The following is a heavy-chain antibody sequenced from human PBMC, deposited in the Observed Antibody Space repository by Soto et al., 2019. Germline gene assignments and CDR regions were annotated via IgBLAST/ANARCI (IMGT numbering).Heavy chain of an antibody. CDR2: ISSSSTI. D-gene: IGHD6-19*01. CDR1: GFTFSSYS. V-gene: IGHV3-48*02. Sequence: GGSLRLSCAASGFTFSSYSMNWVRQAPGKGLEWVSYISSSSTIYYADSVKGRFTISRDNAKNSLYLQMNRLRDEDTAVYYCARAPGQWLAWGAFDIWGQGTMVTVSS. J-gene: IGHJ3*02. CDR3: ARAPGQWLAWGAFDI.